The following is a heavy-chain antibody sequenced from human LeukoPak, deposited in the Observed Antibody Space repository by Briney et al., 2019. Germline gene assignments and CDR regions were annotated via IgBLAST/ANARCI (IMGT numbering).Heavy chain of an antibody. D-gene: IGHD4-23*01. CDR1: GYTFTSYA. V-gene: IGHV1-3*01. CDR2: INAGNGNT. J-gene: IGHJ5*02. CDR3: ARDPDYGGNPSPYTRFDP. Sequence: ASVKVPCKASGYTFTSYAMHWVRQAPGQRLEWMGWINAGNGNTKYSQKFQGRVTITRDTSASTAYMELSSLRSEDTAVYYCARDPDYGGNPSPYTRFDPWGQGTLVTVSS.